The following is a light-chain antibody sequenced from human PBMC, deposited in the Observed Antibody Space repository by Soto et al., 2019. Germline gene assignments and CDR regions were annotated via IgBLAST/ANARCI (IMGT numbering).Light chain of an antibody. CDR3: MQGTHRPAT. Sequence: DVVMTQSPLSLHVTLGQPASISCSSSQGLIYRDGNTYLNWFQQRPGQSPRRLIYKVYNRDPGVTDRFSGIGSGTDFVLKISRVEAEDVGIYYCMQGTHRPATVGPGTRLEIK. J-gene: IGKJ5*01. CDR2: KVY. CDR1: QGLIYRDGNTY. V-gene: IGKV2-30*01.